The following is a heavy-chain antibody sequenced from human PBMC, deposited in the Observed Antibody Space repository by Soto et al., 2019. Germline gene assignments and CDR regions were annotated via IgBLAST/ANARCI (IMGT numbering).Heavy chain of an antibody. CDR3: ARRPGGITGNYYGMDV. Sequence: ESLKISCNGSGYSFTSYWISWVRQMPGKGLEWMGRIDPSDSYTNYSPSFQGHVTISADKSISTAYLQWSSLKASDTAMYYCARRPGGITGNYYGMDVWGQGTTVTVSS. V-gene: IGHV5-10-1*01. CDR2: IDPSDSYT. CDR1: GYSFTSYW. D-gene: IGHD1-20*01. J-gene: IGHJ6*02.